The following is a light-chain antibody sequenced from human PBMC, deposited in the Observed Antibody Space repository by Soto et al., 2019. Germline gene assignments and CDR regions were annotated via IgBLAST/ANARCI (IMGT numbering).Light chain of an antibody. J-gene: IGKJ5*01. CDR1: QGISSA. V-gene: IGKV1-13*02. CDR3: QQSYRTPT. CDR2: DAS. Sequence: AIQLTQSPSSLSASVGDRVTITCRASQGISSALAWYQQKPGKAPKLLIYDASSLESGVPSRFSGSGSGTEFTLTISSLQPDDFATYYCQQSYRTPTFGQGTRLEIK.